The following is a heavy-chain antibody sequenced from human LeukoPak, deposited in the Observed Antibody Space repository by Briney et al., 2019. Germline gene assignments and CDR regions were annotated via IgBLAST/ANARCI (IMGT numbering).Heavy chain of an antibody. J-gene: IGHJ4*02. Sequence: PGGSLRLSCAASGFTFSTHAMHWVRQAPGKGLEWVSLISGDGGSTYYADSVKGRFTISRDNSKNSLYLQMNSLRTEDTALYYCAKGRTANVVVAVSSDYWGQGTLVTVSS. V-gene: IGHV3-43*02. CDR3: AKGRTANVVVAVSSDY. CDR1: GFTFSTHA. CDR2: ISGDGGST. D-gene: IGHD2-15*01.